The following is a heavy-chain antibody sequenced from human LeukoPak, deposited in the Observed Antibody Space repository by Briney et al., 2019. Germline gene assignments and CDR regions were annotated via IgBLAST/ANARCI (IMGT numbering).Heavy chain of an antibody. V-gene: IGHV4-34*01. CDR1: GGSFSGYY. Sequence: SETLSLTCAVYGGSFSGYYWSWIRQPPGKGLEWIGEINHSGSTNYNPSLKSRVTISVDMSKNQFSLKLSSVTAADTAVYYCARGPNGGNAVDYWGQGTLVTVSS. D-gene: IGHD4-23*01. CDR2: INHSGST. J-gene: IGHJ4*02. CDR3: ARGPNGGNAVDY.